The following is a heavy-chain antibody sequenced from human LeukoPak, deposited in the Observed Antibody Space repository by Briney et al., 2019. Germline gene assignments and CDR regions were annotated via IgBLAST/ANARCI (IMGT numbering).Heavy chain of an antibody. V-gene: IGHV4-38-2*02. D-gene: IGHD3-16*02. CDR3: AIVRYTSLFPYLLFDP. CDR1: GYSISSGYY. CDR2: IYHRGSS. J-gene: IGHJ5*02. Sequence: KPSETLSLACTVSGYSISSGYYWGWIRQPPGKGVEGIGSIYHRGSSYHNPPPHPPVSISLVTSKVQVSLQLSSVTAAHTAVDYFAIVRYTSLFPYLLFDPLRQGTLATVSS.